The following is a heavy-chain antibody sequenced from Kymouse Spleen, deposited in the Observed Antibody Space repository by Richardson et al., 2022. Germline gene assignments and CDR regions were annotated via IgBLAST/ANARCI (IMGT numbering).Heavy chain of an antibody. Sequence: QLQLQESGPGLVKPSETLSLTCTVSGGSISSSSYYWGWIRQPPGKGLEWIGSIYYSGSTYYNPSLKSRVTISVDTSKNQFSLKLSSVTAADTAVYYCARHEYSSSSPYWYFDLWGRGTLVTVSS. V-gene: IGHV4-39*01. CDR1: GGSISSSSYY. CDR2: IYYSGST. CDR3: ARHEYSSSSPYWYFDL. D-gene: IGHD6-6*01. J-gene: IGHJ2*01.